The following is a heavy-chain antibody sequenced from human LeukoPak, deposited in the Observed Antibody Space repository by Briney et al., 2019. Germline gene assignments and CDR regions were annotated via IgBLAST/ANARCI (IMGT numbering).Heavy chain of an antibody. V-gene: IGHV3-30*02. Sequence: GGSLRLSCAASGFTFSSYGMHWVRQAPGKGLEWVAFIRYDGSNKYYADSLKGRFTISRDNAKNSLYLQMNSLRAEDTALYYCAKDIKRGGLYSSGSDYWGQGTLVTVSS. CDR3: AKDIKRGGLYSSGSDY. CDR2: IRYDGSNK. D-gene: IGHD6-19*01. CDR1: GFTFSSYG. J-gene: IGHJ4*02.